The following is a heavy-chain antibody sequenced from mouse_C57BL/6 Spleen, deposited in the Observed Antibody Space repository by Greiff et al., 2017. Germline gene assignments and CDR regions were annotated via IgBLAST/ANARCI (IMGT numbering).Heavy chain of an antibody. Sequence: QVQLQQSGAELVKPGASVKLSCKASGYTFTSYWMHWVKQRPGQGLEWIGMIHPNSGSTNYNEKFKSKATLTVDTSSSTAYMQLSSLTSEDSAVYYCARSPIYYYGRDYAMDYWGQGTSVTVSS. J-gene: IGHJ4*01. D-gene: IGHD1-1*01. CDR1: GYTFTSYW. CDR3: ARSPIYYYGRDYAMDY. CDR2: IHPNSGST. V-gene: IGHV1-64*01.